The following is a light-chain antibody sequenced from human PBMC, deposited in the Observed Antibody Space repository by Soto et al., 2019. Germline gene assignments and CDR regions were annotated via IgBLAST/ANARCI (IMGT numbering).Light chain of an antibody. V-gene: IGKV3-11*01. CDR2: DAS. J-gene: IGKJ2*01. CDR3: QQRSNWAYT. Sequence: EILLTQSPATLSLSPGERATLSCRASQSVSSYLAWYQQKPGQAPRLLIYDASNRATGIPPRFSGSGSATDFTLTISCLEPEDFAVYYCQQRSNWAYTFGQGNKLEIK. CDR1: QSVSSY.